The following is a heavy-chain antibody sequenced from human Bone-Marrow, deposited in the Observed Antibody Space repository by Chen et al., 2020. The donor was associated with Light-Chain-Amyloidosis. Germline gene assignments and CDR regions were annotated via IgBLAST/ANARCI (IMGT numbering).Heavy chain of an antibody. CDR3: ARRREGYIFDY. J-gene: IGHJ4*02. D-gene: IGHD5-12*01. CDR1: GYTFPNYW. Sequence: EVQLEQSGPEVKKPGESLKISCKGSGYTFPNYWIGWVRQMPGKGLEWMGVNSPDDSDARYSPSCEGQVIISADKSITTAYLQGRSLKAADTAMYYCARRREGYIFDYWGQGTLVTVSS. V-gene: IGHV5-51*01. CDR2: NSPDDSDA.